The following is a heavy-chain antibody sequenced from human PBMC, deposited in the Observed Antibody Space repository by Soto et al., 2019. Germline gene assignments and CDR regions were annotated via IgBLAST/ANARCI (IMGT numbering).Heavy chain of an antibody. CDR2: IIPIFGTA. Sequence: SVKVSCKASGYTFTSYGISWVRQAPGQGLEWMGGIIPIFGTANYAQKFQGRVTITADESTSTAYMELSSLRSEDTAVYYCARRYSGYDWSFDYWGQGTLVTVSS. CDR3: ARRYSGYDWSFDY. V-gene: IGHV1-69*13. J-gene: IGHJ4*02. D-gene: IGHD5-12*01. CDR1: GYTFTSYG.